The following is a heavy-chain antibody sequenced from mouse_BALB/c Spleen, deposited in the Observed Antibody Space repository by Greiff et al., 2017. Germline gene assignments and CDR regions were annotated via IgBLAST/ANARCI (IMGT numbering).Heavy chain of an antibody. V-gene: IGHV2-5-1*01. Sequence: VQLQESGPSLVQPSQSLSITCTVSGFSLTSYGVHWVRQSPGKGLEWLGVIWRGGSTDYNAAFMSRLSITKDNSKSQVFFKMNSLQADDTAIYYCAKNGGYGSSPFSFWGQGTTLTVSS. CDR3: AKNGGYGSSPFSF. J-gene: IGHJ2*01. D-gene: IGHD1-1*01. CDR2: IWRGGST. CDR1: GFSLTSYG.